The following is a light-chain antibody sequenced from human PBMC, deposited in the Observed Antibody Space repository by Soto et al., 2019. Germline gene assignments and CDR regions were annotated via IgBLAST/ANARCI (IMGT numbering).Light chain of an antibody. V-gene: IGLV2-14*03. Sequence: QSVLTQPASVSGSPGQSITISCTGTSSDVGAYNYVSWYQQYPGKDPKYIIYDVTNRPSGVSYRFSGSKSGNTASLTFSGLQAEDEADYYCSSYTTSSTLYVFGTGTKVTVL. CDR2: DVT. CDR3: SSYTTSSTLYV. J-gene: IGLJ1*01. CDR1: SSDVGAYNY.